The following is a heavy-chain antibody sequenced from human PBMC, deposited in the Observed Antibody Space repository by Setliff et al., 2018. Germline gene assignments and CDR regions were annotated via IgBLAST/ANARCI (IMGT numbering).Heavy chain of an antibody. CDR2: IYYSGTT. CDR3: ARQPYSTTYYYYYYCMDV. CDR1: GGSIINNNYY. V-gene: IGHV4-39*01. J-gene: IGHJ6*03. Sequence: NPSETLSLTCTVSGGSIINNNYYWGWIRQPPGKGLEWIGTIYYSGTTYYNPSLKSRVTISIDTSKNQFSLKVNSVTAADTAVYYCARQPYSTTYYYYYYCMDVWGKGTTVTVSS. D-gene: IGHD6-13*01.